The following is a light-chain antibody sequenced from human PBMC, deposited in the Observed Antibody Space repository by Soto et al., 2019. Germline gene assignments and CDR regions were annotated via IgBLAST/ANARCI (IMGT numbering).Light chain of an antibody. CDR2: ADS. V-gene: IGLV1-40*01. Sequence: QSVLTQPPSVSGAPGQRVTISCTGSTSNIGAGYDVHWYQQKDPRAAPKLLIYADSNRPSGAPDRFSASKSGTSASLAITGLQAEDEGDYYCTSYAGSNNVVFAGGTKVTVL. CDR3: TSYAGSNNVV. J-gene: IGLJ2*01. CDR1: TSNIGAGYD.